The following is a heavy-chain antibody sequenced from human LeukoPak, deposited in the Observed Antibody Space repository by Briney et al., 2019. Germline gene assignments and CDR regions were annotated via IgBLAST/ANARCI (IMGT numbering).Heavy chain of an antibody. D-gene: IGHD1-14*01. CDR2: IYHSGST. CDR1: SGSISSGGYY. CDR3: ARDVRTLDAFDI. Sequence: SQTLSLTCTVYSGSISSGGYYWSWIRQPPGKGLEWIGYIYHSGSTYYNPSLKSRVTISVDRSKNQFSLKLSSVTAADTAVYYCARDVRTLDAFDIWGPGTMVTVSS. V-gene: IGHV4-30-2*01. J-gene: IGHJ3*02.